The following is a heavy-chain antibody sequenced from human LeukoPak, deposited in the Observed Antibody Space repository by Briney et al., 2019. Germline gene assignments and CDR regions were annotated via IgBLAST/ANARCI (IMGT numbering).Heavy chain of an antibody. CDR3: AKGTGVRGALGAFDI. D-gene: IGHD3-10*01. CDR1: GFTFSSYA. V-gene: IGHV3-23*01. J-gene: IGHJ3*02. CDR2: ISGSGGST. Sequence: GGSLRLSCAASGFTFSSYAMSWVLHAPGKGLSWVSAISGSGGSTYYADSVKGRFTISRDNSKNTLYLQMNSLRAEDTAVYYCAKGTGVRGALGAFDIWGQGTMVTVSS.